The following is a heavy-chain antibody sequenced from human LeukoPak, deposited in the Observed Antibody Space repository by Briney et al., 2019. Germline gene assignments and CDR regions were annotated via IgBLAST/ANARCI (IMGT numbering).Heavy chain of an antibody. CDR1: GFTFSFYS. J-gene: IGHJ4*02. CDR2: ISFDGDNK. Sequence: GGSLRLSCAASGFTFSFYSMHWVRQAPGKGLEWVAVISFDGDNKYYADSVKGRFTISRDNAKNSLYLQMNSLRAEDTAVYYCAKGSNNYPDNFDYWGQGTLVTVSS. D-gene: IGHD1-1*01. CDR3: AKGSNNYPDNFDY. V-gene: IGHV3-30*04.